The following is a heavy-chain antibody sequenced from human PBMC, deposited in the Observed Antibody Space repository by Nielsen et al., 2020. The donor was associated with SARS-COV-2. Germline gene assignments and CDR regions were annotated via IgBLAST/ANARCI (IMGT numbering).Heavy chain of an antibody. J-gene: IGHJ4*02. V-gene: IGHV1-46*01. D-gene: IGHD6-19*01. CDR3: AASRAFGSGWTPPPSY. Sequence: ASVKVSCRASGYTFTSYYMHWVRQAPGQGLEWMGIINPSGGSTSYAQKFQGRVTMTTDTSTSTAYMELRSLRSDDTAVYYCAASRAFGSGWTPPPSYWGQGTLVTVSS. CDR2: INPSGGST. CDR1: GYTFTSYY.